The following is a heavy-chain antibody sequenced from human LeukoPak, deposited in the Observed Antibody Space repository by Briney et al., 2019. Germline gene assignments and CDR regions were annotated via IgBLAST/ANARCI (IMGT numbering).Heavy chain of an antibody. J-gene: IGHJ5*02. CDR3: AREVADCGGDCLAP. D-gene: IGHD2-21*02. V-gene: IGHV3-48*03. CDR2: ISSSGSMI. CDR1: GFPFSTYE. Sequence: GSLRLSCAASGFPFSTYEMNWVRQAPGKGLEWVSYISSSGSMIYYADSVKGRFTVSRDNAKNSLYLQMNSLTVEDTAVYYCAREVADCGGDCLAPWGQGTLVTVSS.